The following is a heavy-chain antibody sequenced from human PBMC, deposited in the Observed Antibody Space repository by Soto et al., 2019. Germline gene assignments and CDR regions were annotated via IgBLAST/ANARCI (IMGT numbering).Heavy chain of an antibody. V-gene: IGHV1-18*04. Sequence: ASAKVSCNASGYNFTCYYMHWVRQAPGQGLEWMGWISPFNGNTNFPQQFQGRVTLTTDTSTRTAYMELRSLTSDDTAMYHCARGAGDYSNTWYEFWAQGTLVTVYS. CDR3: ARGAGDYSNTWYEF. CDR1: GYNFTCYY. D-gene: IGHD6-13*01. J-gene: IGHJ4*02. CDR2: ISPFNGNT.